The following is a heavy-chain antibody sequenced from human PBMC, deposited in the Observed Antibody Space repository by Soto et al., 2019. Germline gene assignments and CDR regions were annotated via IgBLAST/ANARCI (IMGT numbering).Heavy chain of an antibody. CDR2: ISSSSSCI. J-gene: IGHJ6*02. CDR1: GFTFSSYS. Sequence: GGSLRLSCAASGFTFSSYSMNWVRQAPGKGLEWVSSISSSSSCIYYADSVKGRFTISRDNAKNSLYLQMNSLRAEDTAVYYCARDRDKLGPGSGMDVWGQGTTVTVSS. CDR3: ARDRDKLGPGSGMDV. D-gene: IGHD7-27*01. V-gene: IGHV3-21*01.